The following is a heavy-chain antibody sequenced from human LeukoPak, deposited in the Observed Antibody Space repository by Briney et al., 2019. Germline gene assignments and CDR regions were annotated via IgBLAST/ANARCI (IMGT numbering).Heavy chain of an antibody. CDR3: ARPTRSSSGWRDDAFDI. CDR2: IYYSGST. CDR1: GASISSSSYY. V-gene: IGHV4-39*02. J-gene: IGHJ3*02. D-gene: IGHD6-19*01. Sequence: SETLSLTCTVSGASISSSSYYWGSIRQPPGKGLEWIGSIYYSGSTYYNPSLKSRVTISVDTSKNHFSLKLSSVTAADTAVYYCARPTRSSSGWRDDAFDIWGQGTMVTVSS.